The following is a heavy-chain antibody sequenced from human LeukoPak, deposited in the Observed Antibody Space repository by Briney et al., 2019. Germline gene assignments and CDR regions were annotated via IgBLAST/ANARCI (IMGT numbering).Heavy chain of an antibody. V-gene: IGHV1-2*02. J-gene: IGHJ4*02. CDR2: INPNKGGT. CDR1: GYTFTGYY. D-gene: IGHD1-26*01. Sequence: ASVKVSCKASGYTFTGYYMHWVRQAPGQGLEWMGWINPNKGGTNYAQKFRGKVTMTRDTSISTVYMEVNSLTADDTAVYYCARGGTTHKHLDYWGQGTLVTVSS. CDR3: ARGGTTHKHLDY.